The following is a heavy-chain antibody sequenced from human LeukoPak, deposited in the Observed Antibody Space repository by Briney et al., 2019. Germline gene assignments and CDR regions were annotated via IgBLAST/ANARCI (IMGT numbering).Heavy chain of an antibody. CDR2: ISYDGSNK. V-gene: IGHV3-30-3*01. CDR1: GFTFSSYA. J-gene: IGHJ3*02. D-gene: IGHD6-13*01. CDR3: ARGGIVAAGPSDDVFDI. Sequence: GRSLRLSCAASGFTFSSYAMHWVRQAPGKGMEWVAVISYDGSNKYYADSVKGRFTISRDNAKNLLYLQMNSLTAEDTAVYYCARGGIVAAGPSDDVFDIWGQGAMVTVSS.